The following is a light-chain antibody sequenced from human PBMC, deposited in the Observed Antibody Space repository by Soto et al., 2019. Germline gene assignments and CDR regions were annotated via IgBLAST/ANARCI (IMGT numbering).Light chain of an antibody. CDR3: QQYARSSWT. CDR1: QRVSNSY. V-gene: IGKV3-20*01. Sequence: EIVLTQSPDTLSLSPGERVTLSCRASQRVSNSYLVWYQQKRGQTPRLLIYDSSTRATGIPDRFSGSGSGTDFTLTIRRLEPEESAVYYCQQYARSSWTVGQGPKVDNK. CDR2: DSS. J-gene: IGKJ1*01.